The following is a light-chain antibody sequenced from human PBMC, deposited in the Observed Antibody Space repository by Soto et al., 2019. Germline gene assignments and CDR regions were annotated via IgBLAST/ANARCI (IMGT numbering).Light chain of an antibody. J-gene: IGKJ1*01. CDR2: GAS. CDR1: QSVSSN. CDR3: QQFDNWPWT. Sequence: EIVMTQSPATLSLSPGERATLSCRASQSVSSNLAWYQQKPGQAPRLLIYGASTRATGIPARFSGSGSGTDFTLTISSLQSEDVAVYYCQQFDNWPWTFGQGTQV. V-gene: IGKV3-15*01.